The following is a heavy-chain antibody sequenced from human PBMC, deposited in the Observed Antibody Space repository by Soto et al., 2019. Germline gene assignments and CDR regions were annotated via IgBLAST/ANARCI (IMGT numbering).Heavy chain of an antibody. Sequence: QVQLQESGPGLVKPSQTLSLTCTVSGGSISSGGYYWSWIRQHPGKGLEWIGYIYYSGSTYYNPSLKSRVTRSVDTSKKQFSLKLSSVTAADTAVYYCARVVLMVYAILPGEPNAFDIWGQGTMVTVSS. J-gene: IGHJ3*02. CDR3: ARVVLMVYAILPGEPNAFDI. V-gene: IGHV4-31*03. CDR2: IYYSGST. D-gene: IGHD2-8*01. CDR1: GGSISSGGYY.